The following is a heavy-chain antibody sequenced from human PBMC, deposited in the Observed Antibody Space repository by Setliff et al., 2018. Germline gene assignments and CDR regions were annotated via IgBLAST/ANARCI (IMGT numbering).Heavy chain of an antibody. CDR3: VRQTSHAGIVIRYYYYVYMDV. V-gene: IGHV4-39*01. Sequence: SETLSLTCIVTGDSVNSDSYYWGWVRQPPGKGLEWVGSVSYSGSTYPNPSLKSRVSLSLDTSENQFSLTLTSVTAADAAVYYCVRQTSHAGIVIRYYYYVYMDVWGTGTTVTVSS. J-gene: IGHJ6*03. CDR1: GDSVNSDSYY. D-gene: IGHD1-1*01. CDR2: VSYSGST.